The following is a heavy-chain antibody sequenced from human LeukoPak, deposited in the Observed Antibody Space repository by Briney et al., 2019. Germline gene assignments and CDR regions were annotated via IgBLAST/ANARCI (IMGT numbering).Heavy chain of an antibody. CDR1: GFTFSSYA. V-gene: IGHV3-48*01. Sequence: PGGSLRLSCAASGFTFSSYAMSWVRQSPGKGLEWLSYISGSATTMYSADSVKGRFIISRDNAKNSLYLQMNSLRAEDTAIYFCARDLISGATKSYYGMDVWGRGTTVTVSS. D-gene: IGHD1-26*01. CDR3: ARDLISGATKSYYGMDV. CDR2: ISGSATTM. J-gene: IGHJ6*02.